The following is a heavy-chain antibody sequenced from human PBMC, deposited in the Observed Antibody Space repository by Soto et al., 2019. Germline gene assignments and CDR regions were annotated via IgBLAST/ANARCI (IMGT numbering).Heavy chain of an antibody. CDR3: AKDLHWYGMDV. D-gene: IGHD1-20*01. Sequence: EVQLLESGGGLVQPGASLRLSCAASGFTFSDYFMNWVRQAPGKGLEWVSGINKDGGTTQNADFVRGRFTISRDNSRNTLYLQMNSVRAEDTALYYWAKDLHWYGMDVWGQGTTVTVS. CDR2: INKDGGTT. V-gene: IGHV3-23*01. J-gene: IGHJ6*02. CDR1: GFTFSDYF.